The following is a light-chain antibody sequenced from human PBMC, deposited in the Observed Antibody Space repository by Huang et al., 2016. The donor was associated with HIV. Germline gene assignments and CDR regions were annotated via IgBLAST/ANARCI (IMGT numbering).Light chain of an antibody. J-gene: IGKJ1*01. Sequence: EIVLTQSPGTLSLSPGERATLSCRTSQSVRSNYIAWYQQKPGHAPRLRIYGASSRATCISDFTLTISRLEPKDFAVYYCQQYGTSPWTFGQGTRVEIK. CDR1: QSVRSNY. CDR3: QQYGTSPWT. CDR2: GAS. V-gene: IGKV3-20*01.